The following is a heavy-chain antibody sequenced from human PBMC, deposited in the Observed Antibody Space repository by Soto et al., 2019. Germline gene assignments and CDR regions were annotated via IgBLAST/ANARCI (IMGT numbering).Heavy chain of an antibody. Sequence: PSETLSLTCSVSGDSINDKNWWTWLRQPPGKGLEWIGYIYYSGSTNYNPSLTSRVTISVDTSKNQFSLKLSSVTAADTAVYYCARHRYSYGVYYFDYWGRGTLVTVS. V-gene: IGHV4-59*08. CDR3: ARHRYSYGVYYFDY. CDR2: IYYSGST. D-gene: IGHD5-18*01. CDR1: GDSINDKN. J-gene: IGHJ4*02.